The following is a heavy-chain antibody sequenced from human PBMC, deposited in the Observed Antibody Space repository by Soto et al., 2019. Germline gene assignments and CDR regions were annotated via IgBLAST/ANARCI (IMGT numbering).Heavy chain of an antibody. Sequence: QVPLVESGGGLVKPGGSLRLSCAASGFTFSDYYMSWIRQAPGKGLEWVSYISSSSSYTNYADSVKGRFTISRDNDKNSLYLQMNSLRAEDTAVYYCARGDNYGDSRWYWGQGTLVTVSS. CDR2: ISSSSSYT. J-gene: IGHJ4*02. D-gene: IGHD4-17*01. CDR3: ARGDNYGDSRWY. V-gene: IGHV3-11*05. CDR1: GFTFSDYY.